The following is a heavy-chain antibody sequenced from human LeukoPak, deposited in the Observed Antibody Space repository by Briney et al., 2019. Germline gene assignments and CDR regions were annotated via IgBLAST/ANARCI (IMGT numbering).Heavy chain of an antibody. CDR3: AKDVNSNRGWYRGLFES. J-gene: IGHJ4*02. D-gene: IGHD6-19*01. CDR2: ISGSAGTT. CDR1: GFTFSSYT. V-gene: IGHV3-23*01. Sequence: PGGSLRLSCAPSGFTFSSYTMSWVLQAPGKGLEWVSSISGSAGTTYYADSVKGRFTISRDNSKNTLYLQMNSLRIEDTAVYYCAKDVNSNRGWYRGLFESWGQGTLVIVSS.